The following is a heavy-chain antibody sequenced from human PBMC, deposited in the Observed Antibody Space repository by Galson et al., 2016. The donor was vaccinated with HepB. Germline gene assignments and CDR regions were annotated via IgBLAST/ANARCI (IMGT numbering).Heavy chain of an antibody. Sequence: SVKVSCKASGFTFTNYWMHWVRQVPGQGLEWMGVINPSGRSTTYAQTFQGRVSMTRDTSTSTVSMELTSLTSEDTALYYCTTDWSEYTRHNWLASWGQGTLVTVSS. CDR3: TTDWSEYTRHNWLAS. J-gene: IGHJ5*01. CDR1: GFTFTNYW. D-gene: IGHD6-6*01. V-gene: IGHV1-46*01. CDR2: INPSGRST.